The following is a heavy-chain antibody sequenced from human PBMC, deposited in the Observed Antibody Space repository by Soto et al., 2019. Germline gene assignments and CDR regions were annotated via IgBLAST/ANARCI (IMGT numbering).Heavy chain of an antibody. CDR3: ARHRMRPTHYAMDV. D-gene: IGHD2-8*01. Sequence: GESLKISCKGSGDSFLDYWVSWVRQMPGKGLEWMGRIDPSDSYRTYSPSFQGHVTISVDKSITTAYLQWSSLKASDTAIYYCARHRMRPTHYAMDVWGQGTTVTVSS. J-gene: IGHJ6*02. CDR1: GDSFLDYW. CDR2: IDPSDSYR. V-gene: IGHV5-10-1*01.